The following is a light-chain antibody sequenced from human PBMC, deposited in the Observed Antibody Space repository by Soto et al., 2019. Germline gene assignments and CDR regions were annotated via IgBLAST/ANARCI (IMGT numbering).Light chain of an antibody. CDR3: SSYSSMNTLGV. CDR2: KVS. CDR1: RSDVGNYNY. Sequence: QSALTQPASVSGSPGQSITIPCTGTRSDVGNYNYVSWYQQYPGKAPKLLIYKVSDRPPGVSNHFSGSKSGNTAYLTISGLQAEDEADYYCSSYSSMNTLGVFGGGTQLTVL. V-gene: IGLV2-14*01. J-gene: IGLJ2*01.